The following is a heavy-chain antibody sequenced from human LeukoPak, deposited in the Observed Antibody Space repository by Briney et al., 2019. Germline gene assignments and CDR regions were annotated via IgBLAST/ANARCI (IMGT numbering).Heavy chain of an antibody. J-gene: IGHJ6*03. CDR2: TIPIFGTA. Sequence: ASVKVSCKASGGTFSSYAISWVRQAPGQGLEWMGGTIPIFGTANYAQKFQGRVTITTDESTSTAYMELSSLRSEDTAVYYCARDRGPEGSYRDSYYYYYMDVWGKGTTVTVSS. CDR1: GGTFSSYA. CDR3: ARDRGPEGSYRDSYYYYYMDV. V-gene: IGHV1-69*05. D-gene: IGHD1-26*01.